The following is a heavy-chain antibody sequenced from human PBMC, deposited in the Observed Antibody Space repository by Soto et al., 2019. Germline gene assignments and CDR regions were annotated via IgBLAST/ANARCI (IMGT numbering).Heavy chain of an antibody. CDR3: ARLSWDNGIPNIGPGWYFQD. V-gene: IGHV5-51*01. D-gene: IGHD4-17*01. CDR1: GYSFTTYW. CDR2: ICPGDSDI. Sequence: GESLKISCKTSGYSFTTYWIGWVRQMPGKGLEWMGIICPGDSDIRCSPSFQGQVTISADKSISTAYLQWSSLKASDTAMYYCARLSWDNGIPNIGPGWYFQDWGHGTLVTVSS. J-gene: IGHJ1*01.